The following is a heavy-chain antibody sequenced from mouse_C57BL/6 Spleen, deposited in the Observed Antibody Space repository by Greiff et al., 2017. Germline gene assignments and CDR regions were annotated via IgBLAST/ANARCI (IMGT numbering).Heavy chain of an antibody. Sequence: QVQLQQSGAELVKPGASVKISCKASGYAFSSYWMNWVKQRPGKGLEWIGQIYPGDGDTNYNGKFKGKATLTADKSSSTAYMQLSSLTSEDSAVYFCARSDPPPYYFDYWGQGTTLTVSS. J-gene: IGHJ2*01. V-gene: IGHV1-80*01. CDR2: IYPGDGDT. CDR1: GYAFSSYW. CDR3: ARSDPPPYYFDY.